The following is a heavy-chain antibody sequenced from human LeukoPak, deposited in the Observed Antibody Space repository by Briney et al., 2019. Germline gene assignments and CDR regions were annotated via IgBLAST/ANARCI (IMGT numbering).Heavy chain of an antibody. V-gene: IGHV3-53*01. CDR2: IYSGGST. CDR1: GFTVSSNY. J-gene: IGHJ4*02. D-gene: IGHD4-17*01. CDR3: ARRGESASYGDYRFDY. Sequence: GGSLRLSCPASGFTVSSNYMSWVRQAPGKGLEWVSVIYSGGSTYYADSVKGRFTISRDNSKNTLFLQMNSLRAEDTAVYYCARRGESASYGDYRFDYWGQGTLVTVSS.